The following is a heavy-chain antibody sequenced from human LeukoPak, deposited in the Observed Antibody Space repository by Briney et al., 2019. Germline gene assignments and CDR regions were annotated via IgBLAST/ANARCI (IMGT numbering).Heavy chain of an antibody. D-gene: IGHD3-16*01. CDR3: ARDGLGYFDY. CDR1: GGSISTYY. J-gene: IGHJ4*02. V-gene: IGHV4-59*01. CDR2: IYYSGST. Sequence: SETLSLTCTLSGGSISTYYWSWIRQPPGKGLEWIGYIYYSGSTNYNPSLKSRVTISVDTSKNQFSLKLSSVTAADTAVYYCARDGLGYFDYWGQGTLVTVSS.